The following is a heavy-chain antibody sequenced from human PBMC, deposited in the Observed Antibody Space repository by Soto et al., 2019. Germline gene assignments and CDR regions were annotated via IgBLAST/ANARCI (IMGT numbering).Heavy chain of an antibody. Sequence: GGSLRLSCAASGFTFSSYAMSWVRQAPGKGLEWVSAISGSGGSTYYADSVKGRFTISRDNSKNTLYLQMNSLRAEDTAVYYCAKDRAYSSSWYTEIYYYYGMDVWGQGTTVTVSS. V-gene: IGHV3-23*01. J-gene: IGHJ6*02. CDR3: AKDRAYSSSWYTEIYYYYGMDV. CDR2: ISGSGGST. D-gene: IGHD6-13*01. CDR1: GFTFSSYA.